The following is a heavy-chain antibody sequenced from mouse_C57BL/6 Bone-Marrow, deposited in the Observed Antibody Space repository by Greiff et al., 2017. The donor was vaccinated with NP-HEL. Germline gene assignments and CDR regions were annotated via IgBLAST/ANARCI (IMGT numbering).Heavy chain of an antibody. V-gene: IGHV5-4*01. CDR3: AATVAPAWFAY. CDR2: ISDGGSYT. J-gene: IGHJ3*01. D-gene: IGHD1-1*01. CDR1: GFTFSSYA. Sequence: EVQGVESGGGLVKPGGSLKLSCAASGFTFSSYAMSWVRQTPEKRLEWVATISDGGSYTYYPDNVKGRFTISRDNAKNNLYLQMSHLKSEDTAMYYCAATVAPAWFAYWGQGTLVTVSA.